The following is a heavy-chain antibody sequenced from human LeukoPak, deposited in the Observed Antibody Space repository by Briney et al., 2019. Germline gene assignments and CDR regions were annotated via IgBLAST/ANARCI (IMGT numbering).Heavy chain of an antibody. D-gene: IGHD3-22*01. V-gene: IGHV4-30-2*01. CDR1: GGSISSGGYS. CDR2: IYHSGST. J-gene: IGHJ3*02. CDR3: ARGDYDSSGYSDAFDI. Sequence: PSETLSLTCAVSGGSISSGGYSWSWIRQPPGKGLEWIGYIYHSGSTYYNPSLKSRVTISVDRSKNQFSLKLSSVTAADTAVYYCARGDYDSSGYSDAFDIWGQGTMVTVSS.